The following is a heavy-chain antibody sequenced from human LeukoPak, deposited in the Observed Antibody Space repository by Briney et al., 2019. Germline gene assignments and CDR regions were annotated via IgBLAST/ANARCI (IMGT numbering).Heavy chain of an antibody. Sequence: GGSLRLSCAASRFTFSSYGMHWVRQAPGKGLEWVSFIRYDGRNTYYADSVKGRFTISRDNSKNTLYLQMNSLRAEDTAVYYCAKGFHYGGNPIAEYFQHWGQGTLVTVSS. V-gene: IGHV3-30*02. CDR1: RFTFSSYG. CDR3: AKGFHYGGNPIAEYFQH. CDR2: IRYDGRNT. D-gene: IGHD4-23*01. J-gene: IGHJ1*01.